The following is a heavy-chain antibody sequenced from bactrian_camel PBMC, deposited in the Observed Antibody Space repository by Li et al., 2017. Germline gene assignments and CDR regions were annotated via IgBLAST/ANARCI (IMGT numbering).Heavy chain of an antibody. Sequence: VQLVESGGGSVQAGGSLRLSCAAAGYVGSQASVYCMGWFRQTPGNERETVAVITTNGGNVKYYADSVKGRFSISRNRDENTLYLQMNSLQPEDTAMYYCAGRMPPSGTWYPLLSSGYNYWGQGTQVTVS. V-gene: IGHV3S54*01. D-gene: IGHD2*01. J-gene: IGHJ4*01. CDR2: ITTNGGNVK. CDR1: GYVGSQASVYC. CDR3: AGRMPPSGTWYPLLSSGYNY.